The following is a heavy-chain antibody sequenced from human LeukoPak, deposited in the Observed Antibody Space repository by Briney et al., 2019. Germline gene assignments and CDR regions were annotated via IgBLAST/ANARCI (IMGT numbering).Heavy chain of an antibody. D-gene: IGHD1-1*01. CDR2: ILTDGITT. CDR3: LGKPIYN. V-gene: IGHV3-74*01. Sequence: GGSLRLSCAASGFTFSSHWMHWVRQAPGTGLVWVAGILTDGITTTYADSVKGRFTISRDNAENTLYLQMNSLRPEDTAVYYCLGKPIYNRGQGTLVTVSS. J-gene: IGHJ4*02. CDR1: GFTFSSHW.